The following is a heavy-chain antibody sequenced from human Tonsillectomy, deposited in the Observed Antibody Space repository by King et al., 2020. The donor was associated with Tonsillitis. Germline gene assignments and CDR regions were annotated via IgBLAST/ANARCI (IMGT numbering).Heavy chain of an antibody. CDR1: GFPFSSYA. CDR3: AKGITYSDY. Sequence: VQLVESGGGLVQPGGSLRLSCAASGFPFSSYAMSWVRQAQGRGLEWASAISGSGGYTYYADSVKGRFTTARDNSKNTLYMQMNSLRAEDTAVYYCAKGITYSDYWGQGTLVTVSS. J-gene: IGHJ4*02. D-gene: IGHD1-14*01. V-gene: IGHV3-23*04. CDR2: ISGSGGYT.